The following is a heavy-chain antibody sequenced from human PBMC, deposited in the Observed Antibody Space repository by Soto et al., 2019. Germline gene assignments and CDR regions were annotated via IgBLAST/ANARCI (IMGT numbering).Heavy chain of an antibody. J-gene: IGHJ4*02. CDR1: GGTFSSYT. Sequence: QVQLVQSGAEVKKPGSSVKVSCKASGGTFSSYTISWVRQAPGQGLEWMGRIIPILGIANYAQKFQGRVTITADKSTSTAYMELSSLRSEDTAVYYCARSLHVVGATREFDYWGQGTLVTVSS. V-gene: IGHV1-69*02. D-gene: IGHD1-26*01. CDR3: ARSLHVVGATREFDY. CDR2: IIPILGIA.